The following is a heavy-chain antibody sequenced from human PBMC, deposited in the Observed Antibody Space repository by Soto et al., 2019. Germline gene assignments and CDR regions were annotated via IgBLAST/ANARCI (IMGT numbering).Heavy chain of an antibody. V-gene: IGHV3-23*01. CDR3: AKGRNIVVVTTSLDS. D-gene: IGHD2-21*02. CDR1: GFTFNNYA. Sequence: GGSLRLSCAASGFTFNNYAMAWVRQAPGKGLEWVSSIINTGDSRYYADSVKGRFTISRDNSKNTLYLQMNSLSADDTAVYYCAKGRNIVVVTTSLDSWGQGTLVTVSS. CDR2: IINTGDSR. J-gene: IGHJ4*02.